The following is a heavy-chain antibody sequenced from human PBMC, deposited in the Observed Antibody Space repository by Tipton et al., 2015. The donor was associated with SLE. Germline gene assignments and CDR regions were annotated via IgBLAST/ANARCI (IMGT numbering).Heavy chain of an antibody. CDR3: ARVSVAGPYNWFAP. CDR2: VSYSGIT. CDR1: GGPIGNTNYY. V-gene: IGHV4-39*07. J-gene: IGHJ5*02. Sequence: TLSLTCSVSGGPIGNTNYYWGWIRQPPGKGLEWIGSVSYSGITNYTPSLKSRLTISMDTSKNQFSLRLRSATAADTAVYYCARVSVAGPYNWFAPWGQGTLVTVSS. D-gene: IGHD6-19*01.